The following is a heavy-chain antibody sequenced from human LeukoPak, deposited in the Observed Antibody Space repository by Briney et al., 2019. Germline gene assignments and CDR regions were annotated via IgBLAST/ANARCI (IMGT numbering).Heavy chain of an antibody. Sequence: SVKISCKASGGTFSRYAMSWVRQAPGQGLGWMGGIITIFGTASFAQKFQGRVTITADESTGTAYMELSSLRSEDTAVYYCARVVTPRYCSTPSCYWKGWFDPWGQGTLVTVSS. CDR3: ARVVTPRYCSTPSCYWKGWFDP. J-gene: IGHJ5*02. CDR1: GGTFSRYA. V-gene: IGHV1-69*01. CDR2: IITIFGTA. D-gene: IGHD2-2*01.